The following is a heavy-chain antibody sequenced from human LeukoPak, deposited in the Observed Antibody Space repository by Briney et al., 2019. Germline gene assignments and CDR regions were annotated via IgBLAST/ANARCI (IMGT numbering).Heavy chain of an antibody. J-gene: IGHJ4*02. CDR3: ARIGEYYYDSSGYYSLDY. Sequence: GGSLRLSCAASGFTFDDYGMTWVRQVPGRGLEWVSGINWNGDTTRYADSVKGRFTIFRDNAKNSLDLQMNSLRAEDTALYYCARIGEYYYDSSGYYSLDYWGQGTLVTVSS. CDR1: GFTFDDYG. D-gene: IGHD3-22*01. CDR2: INWNGDTT. V-gene: IGHV3-20*04.